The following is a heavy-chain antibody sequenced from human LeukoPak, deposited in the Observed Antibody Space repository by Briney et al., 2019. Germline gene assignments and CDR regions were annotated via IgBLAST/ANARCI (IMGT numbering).Heavy chain of an antibody. J-gene: IGHJ4*02. D-gene: IGHD3-10*01. Sequence: ASVKVSCKASGYTFTSYYLHWVRQAPGQGLEWMGIINPSSDSTKYAQKFQGRVTMTRDTSTSTVYMELSSLRSEDTAVCYCARDFAYGSGSTHFDYWGQGTLVTVSS. CDR1: GYTFTSYY. CDR2: INPSSDST. V-gene: IGHV1-46*01. CDR3: ARDFAYGSGSTHFDY.